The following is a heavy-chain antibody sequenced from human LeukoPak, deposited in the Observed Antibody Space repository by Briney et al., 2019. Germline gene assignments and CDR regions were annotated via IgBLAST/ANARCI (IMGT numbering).Heavy chain of an antibody. V-gene: IGHV3-30*04. CDR2: ISYDGGSK. Sequence: PGGSLRLSCLASGITFNRYATHWVRQSPGKGLEWVAVISYDGGSKDHAGSVKGRVTISRDNSKNTLYLQMNSLRVEGTAVYYCARGGTEIYYRYYGMDVWGQGTTVTVSS. CDR3: ARGGTEIYYRYYGMDV. J-gene: IGHJ6*02. CDR1: GITFNRYA. D-gene: IGHD3-22*01.